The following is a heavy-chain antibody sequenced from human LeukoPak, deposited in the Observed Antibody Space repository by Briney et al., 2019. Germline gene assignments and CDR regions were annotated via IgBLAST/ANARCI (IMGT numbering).Heavy chain of an antibody. D-gene: IGHD1-26*01. CDR1: GYTFTGYY. V-gene: IGHV1-2*02. CDR2: INPNSGGT. CDR3: ARHIVGATTGLGY. J-gene: IGHJ4*02. Sequence: ASVKVSCKASGYTFTGYYMHWVRQAPGQGLEWMGWINPNSGGTNYAQKFQGRVTMTRDTSTGTVYMELSSLRSEDTAVYYCARHIVGATTGLGYWGQGTLVTVSS.